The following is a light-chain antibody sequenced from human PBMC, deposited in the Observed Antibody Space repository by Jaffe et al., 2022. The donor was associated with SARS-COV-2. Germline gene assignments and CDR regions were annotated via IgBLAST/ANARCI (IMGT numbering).Light chain of an antibody. J-gene: IGKJ3*01. CDR3: MQALQFPFT. CDR2: LSS. V-gene: IGKV2-28*01. Sequence: DIVMTQSPLSLAVTPGEPASISCRSSQSLLNRNGNTYLDWYLQKPGKSPQLLIYLSSIRASGVPGRFSGSGSGTDFTLTISRVEAEDVGLYYCMQALQFPFTFGPGTKVEIK. CDR1: QSLLNRNGNTY.